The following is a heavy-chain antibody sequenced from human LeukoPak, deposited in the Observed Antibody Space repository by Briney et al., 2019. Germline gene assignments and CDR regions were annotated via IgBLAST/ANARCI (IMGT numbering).Heavy chain of an antibody. D-gene: IGHD6-19*01. CDR1: GFTVSSNY. V-gene: IGHV3-53*01. CDR2: IYSGGST. CDR3: TRAAYSSGWYISPPSWFDP. J-gene: IGHJ5*02. Sequence: GGSLRLSCVASGFTVSSNYMNWVRQAPGKGLEWVSVIYSGGSTYYADSVKGRFTISRDNSKNTLYLQMKSLRAEDTAVYYCTRAAYSSGWYISPPSWFDPWGQGTLVTVSS.